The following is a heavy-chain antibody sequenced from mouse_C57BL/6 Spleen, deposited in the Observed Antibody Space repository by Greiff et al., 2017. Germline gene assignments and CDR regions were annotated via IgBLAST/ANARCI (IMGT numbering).Heavy chain of an antibody. CDR3: ARIYSEYFDV. Sequence: QVQLKQSGAELARPGASVKLSCKASGYTFTSYGISWVKQRTGQGLEWIGEIYPRSGNTYYNEKFKGKATLTADQSSSTAYMELRSLTSEDSAVYFCARIYSEYFDVWGTGTTVTVSS. CDR1: GYTFTSYG. J-gene: IGHJ1*03. CDR2: IYPRSGNT. V-gene: IGHV1-81*01. D-gene: IGHD2-4*01.